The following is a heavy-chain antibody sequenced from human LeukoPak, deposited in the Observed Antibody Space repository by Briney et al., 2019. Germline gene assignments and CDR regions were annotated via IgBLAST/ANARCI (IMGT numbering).Heavy chain of an antibody. CDR3: ARDNSKVTIFGVVIGIDFDY. V-gene: IGHV3-21*01. Sequence: GGSLRLSCAACGFTFSSYSMNWVRQAPGKGLEWVSSISSSSSYIYYADSVKGRFTISRDNAKNSLYLQMNSLRAEDTAVYYCARDNSKVTIFGVVIGIDFDYWGQGTLVTVSS. J-gene: IGHJ4*02. CDR2: ISSSSSYI. D-gene: IGHD3-3*01. CDR1: GFTFSSYS.